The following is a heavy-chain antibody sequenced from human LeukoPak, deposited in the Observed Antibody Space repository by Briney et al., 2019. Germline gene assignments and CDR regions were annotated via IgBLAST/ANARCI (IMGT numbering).Heavy chain of an antibody. Sequence: GASLRLSCAASGFIFSNYAMSWVRQAPGKGLEWVSAIGGRDGGTYYADSVKGRFTVSRDDPKNTLYLQMNTLRVEDTAVYYCAKWGDYDILTGYYDSDYWGQGTLVTVSS. CDR1: GFIFSNYA. J-gene: IGHJ4*02. CDR2: IGGRDGGT. V-gene: IGHV3-23*01. CDR3: AKWGDYDILTGYYDSDY. D-gene: IGHD3-9*01.